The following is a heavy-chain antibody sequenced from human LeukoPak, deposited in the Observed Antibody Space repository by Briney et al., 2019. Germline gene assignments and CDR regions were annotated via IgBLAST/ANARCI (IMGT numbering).Heavy chain of an antibody. Sequence: PGGSLRLSCAASGFTFSTYTMNWVRQAPGKGLEWVSSISSSSSYIYYGESVKGRFTISRDNAKNSLYLQMNSLRAEDTAVYYCARDTLRDPYGDYFRKEYFQHWGQAPWSPSPQ. V-gene: IGHV3-21*01. CDR3: ARDTLRDPYGDYFRKEYFQH. CDR2: ISSSSSYI. J-gene: IGHJ1*01. D-gene: IGHD4-17*01. CDR1: GFTFSTYT.